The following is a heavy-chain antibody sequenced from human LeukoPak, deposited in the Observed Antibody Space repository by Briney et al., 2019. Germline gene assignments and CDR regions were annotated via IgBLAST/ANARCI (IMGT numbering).Heavy chain of an antibody. CDR2: ISAYNGNT. CDR1: GYTFTSYG. J-gene: IGHJ6*02. D-gene: IGHD3-22*01. Sequence: ASVKVSCTASGYTFTSYGISWVRQAPGQGLEWMGWISAYNGNTNYAQKLQGRVTMTTDTFTSTAYMELRSLRSDDTAVYYCARDRGYYDSSGYFFGDPYGMDVWGQGTTVTVSS. CDR3: ARDRGYYDSSGYFFGDPYGMDV. V-gene: IGHV1-18*01.